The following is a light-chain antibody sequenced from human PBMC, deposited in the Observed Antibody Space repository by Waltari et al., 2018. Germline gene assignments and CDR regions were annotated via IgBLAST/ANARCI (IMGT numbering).Light chain of an antibody. Sequence: QSALTQPASVSGSPGQSITISCTGTSSDIGFYNYFSWYQQHPGKAPKLMIYDVSERPSGVSNRFSGSKSGNTASLTISGLQAEDEADYYCNSYAGSNSWVFGGGTKLTVL. CDR1: SSDIGFYNY. CDR3: NSYAGSNSWV. CDR2: DVS. J-gene: IGLJ3*02. V-gene: IGLV2-14*03.